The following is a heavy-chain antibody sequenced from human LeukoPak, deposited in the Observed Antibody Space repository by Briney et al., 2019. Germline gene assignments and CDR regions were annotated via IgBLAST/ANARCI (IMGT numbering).Heavy chain of an antibody. D-gene: IGHD5-12*01. Sequence: GGSLRLSCAASGLTVSSNYMNWVRQAPGKGLEWVSVIYNGGTTSYADSVKGRFTISRDNAKNTLYLQMNSLRAEDTAVYYCTRGPTRFGGYGIDSWGQGTLVTVSS. CDR3: TRGPTRFGGYGIDS. J-gene: IGHJ4*02. CDR1: GLTVSSNY. CDR2: IYNGGTT. V-gene: IGHV3-53*01.